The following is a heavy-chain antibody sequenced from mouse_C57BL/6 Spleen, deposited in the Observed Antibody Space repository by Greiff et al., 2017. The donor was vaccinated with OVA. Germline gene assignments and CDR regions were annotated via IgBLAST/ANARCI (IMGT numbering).Heavy chain of an antibody. CDR1: GYSITSGYY. D-gene: IGHD2-4*01. J-gene: IGHJ4*01. Sequence: EVQVVESGPGLVKPSQSLSLTCSVTGYSITSGYYWNWIRQFPGNKLEWMGYISYDGSNNYNPSLKNRISITRDTSKNQFFLKLNSVTTEDTATYYCAREENYDYDGYAMDYWGQGTSVTVSS. CDR2: ISYDGSN. V-gene: IGHV3-6*01. CDR3: AREENYDYDGYAMDY.